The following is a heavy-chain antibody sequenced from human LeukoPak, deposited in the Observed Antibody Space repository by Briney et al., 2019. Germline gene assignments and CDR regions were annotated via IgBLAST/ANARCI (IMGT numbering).Heavy chain of an antibody. D-gene: IGHD2-21*01. J-gene: IGHJ5*02. CDR2: INPNSGGT. Sequence: GASVKASCKTSGYSFTDYSMHWVRQAPGQGLEWMGWINPNSGGTSAAQKFQGRVTMTRDTSITTVYMEVSWLTSDDTAIYYCARADRLHGGPYLIGPWGQGTLVTVSS. V-gene: IGHV1-2*02. CDR3: ARADRLHGGPYLIGP. CDR1: GYSFTDYS.